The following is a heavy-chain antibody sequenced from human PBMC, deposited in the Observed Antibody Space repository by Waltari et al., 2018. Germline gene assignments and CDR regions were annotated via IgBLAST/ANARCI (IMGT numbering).Heavy chain of an antibody. V-gene: IGHV3-30*18. CDR3: AKDWGSSGWYNWFDL. J-gene: IGHJ5*02. Sequence: QVQLVESGGGVVQPGGSLRLSCAASGFPVRNTGLHWSRQAPGEGPQWVAMISHDGSETYYIDSVRGRFTISRDASRNTLYLQMNSLRPEDTAIYYCAKDWGSSGWYNWFDLWGQGTLVTVSS. D-gene: IGHD6-19*01. CDR1: GFPVRNTG. CDR2: ISHDGSET.